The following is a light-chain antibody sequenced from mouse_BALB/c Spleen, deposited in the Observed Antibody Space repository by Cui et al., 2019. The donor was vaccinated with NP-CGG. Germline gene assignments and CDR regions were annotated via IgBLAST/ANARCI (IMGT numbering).Light chain of an antibody. CDR3: ALWYSNHWV. V-gene: IGLV1*01. CDR1: TGAVTTSNY. J-gene: IGLJ1*01. CDR2: GTN. Sequence: QAVVTPESALTTSPGETVTLTCRSSTGAVTTSNYANWVQEKPDHLFTGLIGGTNNRAPRVPARFSGSLIGDKAALTITGAQTEDEAIYFCALWYSNHWVFGGGTKLTVL.